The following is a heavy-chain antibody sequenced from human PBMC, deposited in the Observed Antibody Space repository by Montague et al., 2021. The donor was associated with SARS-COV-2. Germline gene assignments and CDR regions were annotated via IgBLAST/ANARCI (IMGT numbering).Heavy chain of an antibody. CDR3: ARDWWGTSGILSG. Sequence: TLPLTCTVSGGSIPSSSYCWSWIRQPAGKGLEWIGHIYPNGNTNYNPSLKSRVTLSIDTSKNQLSLKLTSVTAADTAMYYCARDWWGTSGILSGWGQGTLVTVSS. CDR2: IYPNGNT. CDR1: GGSIPSSSYC. J-gene: IGHJ4*02. V-gene: IGHV4-61*09. D-gene: IGHD2-15*01.